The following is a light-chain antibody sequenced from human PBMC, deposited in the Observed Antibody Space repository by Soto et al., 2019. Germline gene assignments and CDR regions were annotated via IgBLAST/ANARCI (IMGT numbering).Light chain of an antibody. Sequence: EIVLTQSPGTLSLSPGERATLSCRASQSVSKSLAWYQQTPGQAPRLLIYTTSNRATGIPARFSGSGSRTDFTLTISSLEPEDFAVYYCQQGNNWPIFTFGPGTKVDI. V-gene: IGKV3-11*01. CDR1: QSVSKS. CDR3: QQGNNWPIFT. CDR2: TTS. J-gene: IGKJ3*01.